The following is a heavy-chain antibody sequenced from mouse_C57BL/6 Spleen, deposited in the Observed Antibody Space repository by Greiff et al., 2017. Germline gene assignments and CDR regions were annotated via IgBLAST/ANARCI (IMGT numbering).Heavy chain of an antibody. V-gene: IGHV3-8*01. J-gene: IGHJ2*01. Sequence: EVNVVESGPGLAKPSQTLSLSCSVTGYSITSDYWNWIRKFPGNKLEYMGYISYSGSTYYNPSLKSRISITRETSKNQYYLQLNSVTTEDTAAFYCARWVRNYFDYWGQGTTLTVSA. D-gene: IGHD2-14*01. CDR3: ARWVRNYFDY. CDR2: ISYSGST. CDR1: GYSITSDY.